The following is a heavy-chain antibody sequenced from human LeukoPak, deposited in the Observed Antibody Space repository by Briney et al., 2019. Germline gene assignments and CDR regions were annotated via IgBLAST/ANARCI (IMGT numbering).Heavy chain of an antibody. CDR1: GYTFTSYG. CDR2: ISAYNGNT. Sequence: ASVKVSCKASGYTFTSYGISWVQQAPGQGLEWMGWISAYNGNTNYAQKLQGRVTMTTDTSTSTAYMELRSLRSDDTAVYYCARDRLLRYFDWLLYKANWFDPWGQGTLVTVSS. J-gene: IGHJ5*02. D-gene: IGHD3-9*01. V-gene: IGHV1-18*01. CDR3: ARDRLLRYFDWLLYKANWFDP.